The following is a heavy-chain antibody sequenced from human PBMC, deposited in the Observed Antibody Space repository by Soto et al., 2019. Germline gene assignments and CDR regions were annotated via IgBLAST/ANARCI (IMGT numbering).Heavy chain of an antibody. CDR1: GFTFSSYA. D-gene: IGHD1-7*01. CDR2: ISSNGGST. J-gene: IGHJ4*02. CDR3: ARGSVIGITGTTLPN. Sequence: GGSLRLSCAASGFTFSSYAMHWVRQAPGKGLEYVSAISSNGGSTYYANSVKGRFTISRDNSKNTLYLQMGSLRAEDMAVYYCARGSVIGITGTTLPNWGQGTLVTVSS. V-gene: IGHV3-64*01.